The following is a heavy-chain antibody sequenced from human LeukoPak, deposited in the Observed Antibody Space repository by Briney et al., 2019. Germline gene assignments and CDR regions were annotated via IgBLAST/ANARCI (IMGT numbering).Heavy chain of an antibody. Sequence: SSETLSLTCAVYGGSFSGYYWSWIRQPPGKGLEWIGEINHSGSTNYNPSLKSRVTISVDTSKNQFSPKLSSVTAADTAVYYCARDVRGYSYGYSYYYYYMDVWGKGTTVTVSS. V-gene: IGHV4-34*01. CDR2: INHSGST. D-gene: IGHD5-18*01. J-gene: IGHJ6*03. CDR3: ARDVRGYSYGYSYYYYYMDV. CDR1: GGSFSGYY.